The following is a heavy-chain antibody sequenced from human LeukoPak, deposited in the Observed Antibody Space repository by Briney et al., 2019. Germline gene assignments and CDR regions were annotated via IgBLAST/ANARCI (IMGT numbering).Heavy chain of an antibody. D-gene: IGHD3-22*01. V-gene: IGHV1-18*01. Sequence: ASVKVSCKASGYTFTSYGISWVRQAPGQGLEWMGWISAYNGNTNYAQKLQGRVTMTTDTSTSTAYMELRSLRSDDTAVYYCARARPVDIMIADSEGFDYWGQGTLVTVSS. CDR3: ARARPVDIMIADSEGFDY. J-gene: IGHJ4*02. CDR1: GYTFTSYG. CDR2: ISAYNGNT.